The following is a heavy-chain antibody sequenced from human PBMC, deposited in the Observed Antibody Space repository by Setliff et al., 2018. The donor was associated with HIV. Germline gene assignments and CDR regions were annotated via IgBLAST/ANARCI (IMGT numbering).Heavy chain of an antibody. CDR3: ARGGTSSNWFGP. D-gene: IGHD2-2*01. CDR2: IYNSVTT. Sequence: PSETLSLTGSVSGASVNYNTWSWIRQAPGKGLQWIGLIYNSVTTNYNPSLKSRATISLDTSKNQFSLKLTSVTAADTAVYYCARGGTSSNWFGPWGQGTLVTVSS. J-gene: IGHJ5*02. V-gene: IGHV4-59*02. CDR1: GASVNYNT.